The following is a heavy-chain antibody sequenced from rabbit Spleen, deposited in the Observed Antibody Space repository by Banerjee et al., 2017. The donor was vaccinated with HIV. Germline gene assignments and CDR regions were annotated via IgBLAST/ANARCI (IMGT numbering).Heavy chain of an antibody. CDR3: ARKVGSSANAINL. J-gene: IGHJ4*01. D-gene: IGHD8-1*01. V-gene: IGHV1S45*01. CDR1: GFAFNSVYD. CDR2: IYAGSSGST. Sequence: QEQLVESGGGMVQPERSLTLTCTASGFAFNSVYDMCWVRQAPGKGLEWIACIYAGSSGSTYYASWAKGRFTISKTSSTTVTLQMTSLTAADTATYFCARKVGSSANAINLWGPGTLSPS.